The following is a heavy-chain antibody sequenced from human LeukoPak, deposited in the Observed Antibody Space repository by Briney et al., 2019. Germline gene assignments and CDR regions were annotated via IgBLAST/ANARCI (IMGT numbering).Heavy chain of an antibody. CDR2: ISSSSSYI. D-gene: IGHD2-8*02. CDR3: ARDLVQYYFDY. CDR1: GFTFSSYS. Sequence: AGGSLRLSCAASGFTFSSYSMNWVRQAPGKGLEWVSSISSSSSYIYYADSVKGRFTISRDNAKNSLYLQMNSLRAEDTAVYYCARDLVQYYFDYWGQGTLVTGSS. V-gene: IGHV3-21*01. J-gene: IGHJ4*02.